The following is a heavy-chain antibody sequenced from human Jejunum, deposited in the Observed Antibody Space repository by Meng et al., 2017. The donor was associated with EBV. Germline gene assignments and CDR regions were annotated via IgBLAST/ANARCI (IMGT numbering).Heavy chain of an antibody. D-gene: IGHD1/OR15-1a*01. V-gene: IGHV3-23*04. CDR3: AKLTRA. Sequence: EVRLVGCGGGLFQPWGSLRLSCAASGFTFSSSAMSWVRQAPGKGLEWVSSIGGSGGATYYADSVKGRFTISRDNSKSTLYLQMNSLRAEDTAVYYCAKLTRAWGQGALVTVSS. CDR1: GFTFSSSA. J-gene: IGHJ5*02. CDR2: IGGSGGAT.